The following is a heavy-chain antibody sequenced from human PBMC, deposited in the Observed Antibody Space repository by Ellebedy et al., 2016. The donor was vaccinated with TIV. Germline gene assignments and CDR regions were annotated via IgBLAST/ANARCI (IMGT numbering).Heavy chain of an antibody. CDR2: ISTSGANT. V-gene: IGHV3-23*01. CDR1: GFTFRNYA. D-gene: IGHD6-19*01. CDR3: ARAPPGSGPDY. Sequence: GESLKISXTASGFTFRNYAMSWVRQAPGKGLEWVAAISTSGANTYYADSVKGRFTISRDTSKNTLYLQMTSLITEDTAVYYCARAPPGSGPDYWGQGTLVTVSS. J-gene: IGHJ4*02.